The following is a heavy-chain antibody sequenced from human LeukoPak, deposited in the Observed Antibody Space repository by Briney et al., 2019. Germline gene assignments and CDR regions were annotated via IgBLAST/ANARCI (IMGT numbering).Heavy chain of an antibody. V-gene: IGHV3-48*01. CDR1: GFTFSSYD. CDR3: ATYRQVLLPFES. Sequence: GGSLRLSCAASGFTFSSYDINWVRQAPGKGLEWISYISSGSSTIYYADSVRGRFTISRDNSKSTLSLQMNSLRAEDTAIYYCATYRQVLLPFESWGQGTLVTVSS. D-gene: IGHD2-8*02. J-gene: IGHJ4*02. CDR2: ISSGSSTI.